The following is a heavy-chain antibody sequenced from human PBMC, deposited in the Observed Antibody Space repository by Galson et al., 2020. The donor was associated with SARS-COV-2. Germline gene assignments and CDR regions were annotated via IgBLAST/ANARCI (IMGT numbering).Heavy chain of an antibody. J-gene: IGHJ4*02. CDR3: ARDPLTNDYGDYSFDY. CDR2: ISYDGSNK. Sequence: GESLKISCAASGFTFSSYCMHWVRQAPGKGLEWVAVISYDGSNKYYADSVKGRFTISRDNSKNTLYLQMNSLRAEDTAVYYCARDPLTNDYGDYSFDYWGQGTLVTVSS. D-gene: IGHD4-17*01. V-gene: IGHV3-30*19. CDR1: GFTFSSYC.